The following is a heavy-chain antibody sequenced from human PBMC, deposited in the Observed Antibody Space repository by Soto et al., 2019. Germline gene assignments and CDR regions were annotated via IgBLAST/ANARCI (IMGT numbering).Heavy chain of an antibody. D-gene: IGHD2-15*01. V-gene: IGHV3-23*01. Sequence: QPGGSLRLSCAASGLAFSNYAMTWVRQAPGKGLEWVSVISASGYSAYYGGAVKGRFTTSRDNSKSTLYLQMNGLRADDTAVDYCAKGEKILDPFDYWGKGCLVTVSS. CDR2: ISASGYSA. CDR1: GLAFSNYA. J-gene: IGHJ4*02. CDR3: AKGEKILDPFDY.